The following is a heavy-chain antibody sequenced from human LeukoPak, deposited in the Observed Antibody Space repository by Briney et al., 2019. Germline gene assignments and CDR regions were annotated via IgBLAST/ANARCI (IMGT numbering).Heavy chain of an antibody. Sequence: PSETLSLTCTVSGGSICSGSYYWSWIRQPAGKGLEWIGRIYTSGSTNYNPSLKSRVTISVDTSKNQFSLKLSSVTAADTAVYYCARVRQQPVGNDAFDIWGQGTMVTVSS. CDR3: ARVRQQPVGNDAFDI. CDR2: IYTSGST. D-gene: IGHD6-13*01. CDR1: GGSICSGSYY. V-gene: IGHV4-61*02. J-gene: IGHJ3*02.